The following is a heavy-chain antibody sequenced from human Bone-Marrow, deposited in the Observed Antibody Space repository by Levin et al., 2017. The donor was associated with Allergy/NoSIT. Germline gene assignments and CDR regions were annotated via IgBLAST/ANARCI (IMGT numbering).Heavy chain of an antibody. CDR2: INPSGGIT. J-gene: IGHJ4*02. Sequence: ASVKVSCKASGYTFTNYYVHWVRQAPGQGLEWVALINPSGGITSSSPNFQDRLTLTRDTSTTTVYMELSSLTSDDPAVYYCARERVGANTGGFDYWGQGTLVTVSS. CDR3: ARERVGANTGGFDY. CDR1: GYTFTNYY. V-gene: IGHV1-46*01. D-gene: IGHD4/OR15-4a*01.